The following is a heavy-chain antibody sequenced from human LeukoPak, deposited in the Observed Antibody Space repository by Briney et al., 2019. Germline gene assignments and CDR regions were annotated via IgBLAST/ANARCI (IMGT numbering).Heavy chain of an antibody. Sequence: GSSVKVSCKASGGTFTGYYMHWVRQAPGQGLEWMGSINPNSGGTNYAQKFQGRVTMTRDTSISTAYMELSRLRSDDTAVYYCAYDGGSPARSFDYWGQGTLVTVSS. J-gene: IGHJ4*02. D-gene: IGHD3-16*01. V-gene: IGHV1-2*02. CDR2: INPNSGGT. CDR3: AYDGGSPARSFDY. CDR1: GGTFTGYY.